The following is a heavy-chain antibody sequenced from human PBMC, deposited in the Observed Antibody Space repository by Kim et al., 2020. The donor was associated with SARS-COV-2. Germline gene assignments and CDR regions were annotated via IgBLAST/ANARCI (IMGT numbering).Heavy chain of an antibody. D-gene: IGHD3-10*01. CDR3: AREDNNYPYGMDV. CDR2: IIPIFGTA. Sequence: SVKVSCKASGGTFSSYAISWVRQAPGQGLEWMGGIIPIFGTANYAQKFRGRVTITADESTSTAYMELSSLRSEDTAVYYCAREDNNYPYGMDVWGQGTTVTVSS. J-gene: IGHJ6*02. V-gene: IGHV1-69*13. CDR1: GGTFSSYA.